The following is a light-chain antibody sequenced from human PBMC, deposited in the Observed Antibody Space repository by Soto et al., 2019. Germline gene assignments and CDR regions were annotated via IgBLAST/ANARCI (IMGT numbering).Light chain of an antibody. V-gene: IGLV2-14*01. Sequence: QPVLTQPASVSESPGQSITISCTGTSSDVGGYNYVSWYQQHPGKAPKLMIYDVSNRPSGVSNRFSGSKSGNTASLTISGLQAEDEADYYCSSYTSSSTPVVFGGGTKLTVL. J-gene: IGLJ2*01. CDR2: DVS. CDR1: SSDVGGYNY. CDR3: SSYTSSSTPVV.